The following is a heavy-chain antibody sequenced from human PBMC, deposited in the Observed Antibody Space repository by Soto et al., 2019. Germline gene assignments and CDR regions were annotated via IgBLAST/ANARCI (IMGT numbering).Heavy chain of an antibody. D-gene: IGHD3-22*01. CDR2: ISSYGGST. J-gene: IGHJ4*02. Sequence: GGSLRLSCVASGFTFSSYAMHWVRQAPGKGLEYVSAISSYGGSTYYANSVKGRFTISRDNSKNTLYLQMGSLRAEDMAVYYCARDPDSSGYYYFDYWGQGTLVTVSS. CDR3: ARDPDSSGYYYFDY. V-gene: IGHV3-64*01. CDR1: GFTFSSYA.